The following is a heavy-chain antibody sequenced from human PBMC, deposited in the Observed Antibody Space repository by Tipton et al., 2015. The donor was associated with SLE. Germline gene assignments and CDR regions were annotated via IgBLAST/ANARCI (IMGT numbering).Heavy chain of an antibody. D-gene: IGHD3-22*01. Sequence: TLSLTCAVSGYSISSGYYWGWLRQLPGKGLEWIGSIYHTGSTYYNPSLKSRVTISVDTSKNQFSLKLNSVTAADTAVYYCTRDPYYYDSSGSPYSYWGQGTLVTVSS. CDR3: TRDPYYYDSSGSPYSY. V-gene: IGHV4-38-2*02. CDR1: GYSISSGYY. J-gene: IGHJ4*02. CDR2: IYHTGST.